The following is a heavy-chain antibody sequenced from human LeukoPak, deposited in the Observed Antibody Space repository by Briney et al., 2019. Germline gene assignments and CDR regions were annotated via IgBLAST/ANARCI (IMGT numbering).Heavy chain of an antibody. V-gene: IGHV3-13*01. J-gene: IGHJ6*02. CDR2: IGKAGDT. Sequence: GGSLRLSCVASGFTFSSYDMHWVRQGQGKGLEWVSDIGKAGDTYYADSVKGRFTISRENAKNSLYLQMNSLRDGDTAVYYCVRDPSGWGMDVWGQGTTVIVSS. CDR3: VRDPSGWGMDV. CDR1: GFTFSSYD.